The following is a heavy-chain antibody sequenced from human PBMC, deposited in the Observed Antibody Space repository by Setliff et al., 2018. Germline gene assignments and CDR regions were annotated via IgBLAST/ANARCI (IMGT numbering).Heavy chain of an antibody. Sequence: SETLSLTCAVYGGSFSGYYWSWIRQPPGKGLEWIGEIHHSGSTTYNPSLKSRVTISVDTSKNQFARKLSSVTAADTAVYYCAANPGIAAWGDFDYWGQGILVTVSS. CDR2: IHHSGST. V-gene: IGHV4-34*01. D-gene: IGHD6-13*01. CDR3: AANPGIAAWGDFDY. CDR1: GGSFSGYY. J-gene: IGHJ4*02.